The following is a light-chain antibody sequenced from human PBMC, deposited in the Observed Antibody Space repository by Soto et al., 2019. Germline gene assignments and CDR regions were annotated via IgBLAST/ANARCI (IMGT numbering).Light chain of an antibody. Sequence: EIVLTQSPGTLSLSPGERATLSCRASQSVSSSYLAWYQQKPGQAPRLLIYGASIRATGIPVRFSGSWSGTDFTLTISRLEPEDFAVYYCQQYGSSPTWTFGQGTKVEIK. CDR3: QQYGSSPTWT. J-gene: IGKJ1*01. CDR1: QSVSSSY. CDR2: GAS. V-gene: IGKV3-20*01.